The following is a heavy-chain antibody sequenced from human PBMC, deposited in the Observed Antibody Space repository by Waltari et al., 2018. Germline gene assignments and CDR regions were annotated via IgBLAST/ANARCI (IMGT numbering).Heavy chain of an antibody. J-gene: IGHJ4*02. CDR2: VSGYNGDT. CDR3: ARVSTNNGPGDLDY. CDR1: GYTFKSYA. Sequence: VQLVQSETEVKKPGASVMVSCKPSGYTFKSYAFSWVRQAPGQGLEWMGWVSGYNGDTFYAQNFQDRLTMTTETSTTTTYMELRNLGSDDTAIYYCARVSTNNGPGDLDYWGQGTLVTVSA. D-gene: IGHD2-8*01. V-gene: IGHV1-18*01.